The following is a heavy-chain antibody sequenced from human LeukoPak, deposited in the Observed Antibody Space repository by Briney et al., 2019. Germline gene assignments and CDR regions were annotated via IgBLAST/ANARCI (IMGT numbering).Heavy chain of an antibody. D-gene: IGHD2-2*01. V-gene: IGHV3-48*02. CDR2: ISSSSSTI. CDR3: ARVTRYCSSSSCWTHFDY. J-gene: IGHJ4*02. CDR1: GFTFSSYS. Sequence: PRGSLRLSCAASGFTFSSYSMNWVRQAPGKGLEWVSYISSSSSTIYYADSVKGRFTISRDNAKNSLYLQMNSLRDGDTAVYYCARVTRYCSSSSCWTHFDYWGQGTLVTVSS.